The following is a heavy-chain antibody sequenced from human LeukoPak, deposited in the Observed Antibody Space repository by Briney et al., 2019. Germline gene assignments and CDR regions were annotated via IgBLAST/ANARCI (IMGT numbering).Heavy chain of an antibody. CDR3: ARGGIAAAAGLFDY. J-gene: IGHJ4*02. Sequence: ASVKVSCKASGYTFTRYDMNWVRQATGQGLEWMGWMNPNSGDTGYAQKFQGRVTMTRNTSRSTAYMELSSLRSEDTAVYYCARGGIAAAAGLFDYWGQGTLVTVSS. D-gene: IGHD6-13*01. V-gene: IGHV1-8*01. CDR1: GYTFTRYD. CDR2: MNPNSGDT.